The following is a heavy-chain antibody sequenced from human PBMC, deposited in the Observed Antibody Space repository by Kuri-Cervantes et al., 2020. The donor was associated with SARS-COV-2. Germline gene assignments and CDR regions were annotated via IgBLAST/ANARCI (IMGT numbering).Heavy chain of an antibody. J-gene: IGHJ2*01. CDR2: TYYRSKWYN. D-gene: IGHD6-19*01. V-gene: IGHV6-1*01. CDR3: ARDPTVAVHWYFDL. Sequence: SETLSLTCAISGDSVSSNSAAWNWIRQSPSRGLERLGRTYYRSKWYNDYAVSVKSRITINPDTSKNQFSLQLNSVTPEDTAVYYCARDPTVAVHWYFDLWGRGTLVTVSS. CDR1: GDSVSSNSAA.